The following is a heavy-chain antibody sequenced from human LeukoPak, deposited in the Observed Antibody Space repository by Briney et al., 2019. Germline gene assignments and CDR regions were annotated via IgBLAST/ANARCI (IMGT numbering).Heavy chain of an antibody. Sequence: GGSLRLSCAASGLTISSYWMHWVRHAPGKGLVWVSRINSDGSSISYADAVKGRFTISRDNAKNTLYLQMNSLRAEDTAVYYFARRAYSGSYFYFDYWGQGTLVTVSS. CDR2: INSDGSSI. CDR1: GLTISSYW. D-gene: IGHD1-26*01. V-gene: IGHV3-74*01. CDR3: ARRAYSGSYFYFDY. J-gene: IGHJ4*02.